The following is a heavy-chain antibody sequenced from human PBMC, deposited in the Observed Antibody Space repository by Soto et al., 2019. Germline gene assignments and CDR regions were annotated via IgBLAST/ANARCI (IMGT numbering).Heavy chain of an antibody. V-gene: IGHV4-59*01. Sequence: LSLTFTVSGGAISSYYWSLIRQPPWKGLEWIGYIYYSGSTNYNPSLKSRVTISVDTSKNQFSLKLSSVTAADTAVYYCARVSFLSPYYYYGMDVWGQGTTVTVSS. J-gene: IGHJ6*02. CDR1: GGAISSYY. D-gene: IGHD3-3*01. CDR3: ARVSFLSPYYYYGMDV. CDR2: IYYSGST.